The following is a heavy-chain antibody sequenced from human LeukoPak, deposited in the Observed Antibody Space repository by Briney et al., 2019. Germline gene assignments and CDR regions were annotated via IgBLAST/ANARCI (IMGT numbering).Heavy chain of an antibody. J-gene: IGHJ6*02. CDR3: ARDGSSVAAADPEAFYYYYGMDV. V-gene: IGHV4-34*01. CDR1: GGSFSGYY. D-gene: IGHD6-13*01. Sequence: SETLSLTCAVYGGSFSGYYWSWIRQPPGKGLEWIGSIYYSGSTYYNPSLKSRVTISVDTSKNQFSLKLSSVTAADTAVYYCARDGSSVAAADPEAFYYYYGMDVWGQGTTVTVSS. CDR2: IYYSGST.